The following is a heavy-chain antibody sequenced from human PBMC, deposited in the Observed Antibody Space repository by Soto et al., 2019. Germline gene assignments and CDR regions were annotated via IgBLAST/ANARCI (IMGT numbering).Heavy chain of an antibody. J-gene: IGHJ4*02. CDR3: AKVLSDYGDYVYYFDY. Sequence: PGGSLRLSCAASGFTFSSYAMSWVRRAPGKGLEWVSAISGSGGSTYYADSVKGRFTISRDNSKNTLYLQMNSLRAEDTAVYYCAKVLSDYGDYVYYFDYWGQGTLVTVSS. D-gene: IGHD4-17*01. CDR1: GFTFSSYA. CDR2: ISGSGGST. V-gene: IGHV3-23*01.